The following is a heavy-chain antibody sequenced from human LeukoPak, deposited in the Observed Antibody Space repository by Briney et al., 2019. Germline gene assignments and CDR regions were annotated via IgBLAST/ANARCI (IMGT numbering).Heavy chain of an antibody. CDR3: ARPLGVMADYYYGLDV. J-gene: IGHJ6*02. V-gene: IGHV1-24*01. CDR1: GYTLTELS. D-gene: IGHD2-8*01. Sequence: ASVKVSCKVSGYTLTELSMHWVRQAPGKGLEWMGGFDPEDGETIYAQKFQGRVTMTRDTSISTAYMELSSLRPDDTAVYYCARPLGVMADYYYGLDVWGPGTTVTVSS. CDR2: FDPEDGET.